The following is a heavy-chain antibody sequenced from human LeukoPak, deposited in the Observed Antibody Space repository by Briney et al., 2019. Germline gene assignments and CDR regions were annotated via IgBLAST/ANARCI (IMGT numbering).Heavy chain of an antibody. CDR3: AREGPVPGTGPFDY. CDR2: IWSDATTK. V-gene: IGHV3-33*01. J-gene: IGHJ4*02. CDR1: GFTFSSYG. Sequence: GGPLRLSCAASGFTFSSYGMHWVRQAQGKRLEWVAVIWSDATTKYYADSVKGRFTISRDNSENTLYLQMNSLRAEDSAVYYCAREGPVPGTGPFDYWGQGALVTVPS. D-gene: IGHD1-7*01.